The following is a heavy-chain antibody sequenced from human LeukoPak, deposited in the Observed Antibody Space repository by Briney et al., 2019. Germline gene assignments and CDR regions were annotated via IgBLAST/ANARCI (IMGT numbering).Heavy chain of an antibody. Sequence: SETLSLTCTVSGGSISSSSYYWGWIRQPPGKGLEWIGYIYYSGSTNYNPSLKSRVTISVDTSKNQFSLKLSSVTAADTAVYYCARVADTSGYYYGLEYYFDYWGQGTLVTVSS. D-gene: IGHD3-22*01. CDR3: ARVADTSGYYYGLEYYFDY. CDR1: GGSISSSSYY. CDR2: IYYSGST. J-gene: IGHJ4*02. V-gene: IGHV4-61*05.